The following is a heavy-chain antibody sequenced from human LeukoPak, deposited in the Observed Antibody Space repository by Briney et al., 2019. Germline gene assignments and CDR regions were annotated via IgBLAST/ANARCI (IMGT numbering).Heavy chain of an antibody. CDR2: IKSKTDGGTT. Sequence: PGGSLRLSCAASGFTFSNAWMSWVRQAPGKGLEWVGRIKSKTDGGTTDYAAPVKGRFTISRDGSKNTLYLQMNSLKTEDTAVYYCTTDRSESYYADYWGQGTLVTVSS. CDR3: TTDRSESYYADY. J-gene: IGHJ4*02. D-gene: IGHD1-26*01. CDR1: GFTFSNAW. V-gene: IGHV3-15*01.